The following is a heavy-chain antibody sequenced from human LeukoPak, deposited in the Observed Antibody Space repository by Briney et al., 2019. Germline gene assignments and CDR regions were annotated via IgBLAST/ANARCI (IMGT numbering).Heavy chain of an antibody. CDR3: ARLSGSYFPH. V-gene: IGHV4-39*01. CDR2: IYYSGST. CDR1: GGSISSSSYY. D-gene: IGHD1-26*01. Sequence: SETLSLTXTVSGGSISSSSYYWGWIRQPPGEGLEWIGSIYYSGSTYYNPSLKSRVTISVDTSKNQFSLKLSSVTAADTAVYCCARLSGSYFPHWGQGTLVTVSS. J-gene: IGHJ1*01.